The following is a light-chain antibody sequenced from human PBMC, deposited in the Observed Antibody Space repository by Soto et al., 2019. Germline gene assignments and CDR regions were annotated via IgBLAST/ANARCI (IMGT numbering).Light chain of an antibody. CDR3: QSYDSSLSGYV. Sequence: QSVLTQPPSVSGAPGQRVTISCTGSSSNFGAGYDVHWYQQLPGTAPKLLIYGTFNRPSGVPDRFSGSKSGTSASLAITGLQAEDEADYYCQSYDSSLSGYVFGTGTKVTVL. J-gene: IGLJ1*01. CDR1: SSNFGAGYD. CDR2: GTF. V-gene: IGLV1-40*01.